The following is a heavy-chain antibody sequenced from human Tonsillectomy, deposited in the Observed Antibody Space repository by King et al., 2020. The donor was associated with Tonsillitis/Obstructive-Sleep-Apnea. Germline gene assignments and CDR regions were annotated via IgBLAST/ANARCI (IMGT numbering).Heavy chain of an antibody. CDR1: GYTFTWDY. Sequence: LVQSGAEVKTPGASVKVSCKASGYTFTWDYIHWVRQARGQGLEWMGIINPSSGVTTYAQKFQGRVTMTTDTSASTVYLVLSSLRSEDTAVYYCARDDVVGRYIDSWGQGTLVTVSS. V-gene: IGHV1-46*01. CDR3: ARDDVVGRYIDS. D-gene: IGHD1-14*01. CDR2: INPSSGVT. J-gene: IGHJ4*02.